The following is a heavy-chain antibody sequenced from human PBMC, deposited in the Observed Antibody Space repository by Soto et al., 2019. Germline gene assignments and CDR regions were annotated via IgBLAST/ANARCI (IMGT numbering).Heavy chain of an antibody. CDR1: GYTFTSYG. J-gene: IGHJ6*02. V-gene: IGHV1-18*01. CDR2: ISAYNGNT. D-gene: IGHD2-2*01. CDR3: ARDLEINCSSTSCYGYYYGMDV. Sequence: GASVKVSCKASGYTFTSYGISWVRQAPGQGLEWMGWISAYNGNTNYAKKLQGRVTITTDTSTSTAYMELSSLRSEDTTVYYCARDLEINCSSTSCYGYYYGMDVWGQGTTVTVSS.